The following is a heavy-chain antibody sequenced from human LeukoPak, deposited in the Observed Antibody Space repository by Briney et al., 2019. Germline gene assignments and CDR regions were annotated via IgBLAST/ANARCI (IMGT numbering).Heavy chain of an antibody. CDR1: GFTFSYFT. Sequence: GGSLRLSCATSGFTFSYFTINWVRQAPGKGLEWVSSISSNGVYIYYADSVKGRFTISRDNAKNALYLQMSSLRAEDTAVYYCARVVNSSYDFDAFDMWGQGTVVTVSS. D-gene: IGHD5-12*01. CDR3: ARVVNSSYDFDAFDM. V-gene: IGHV3-21*01. CDR2: ISSNGVYI. J-gene: IGHJ3*02.